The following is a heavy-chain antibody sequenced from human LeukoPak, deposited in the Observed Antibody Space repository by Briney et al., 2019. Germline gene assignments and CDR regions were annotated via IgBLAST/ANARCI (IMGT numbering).Heavy chain of an antibody. Sequence: GGSLRLSCVASGFPFNNYAMNWVRQAPGKGLEWVSSLSGSGSATYYADSVKGRFTISRDTSKNTLYLQMNSLRDEDTALYYCAKDRGIAATGYHDASDIWGQGTMVTVSS. CDR3: AKDRGIAATGYHDASDI. CDR1: GFPFNNYA. J-gene: IGHJ3*02. D-gene: IGHD6-13*01. V-gene: IGHV3-23*01. CDR2: LSGSGSAT.